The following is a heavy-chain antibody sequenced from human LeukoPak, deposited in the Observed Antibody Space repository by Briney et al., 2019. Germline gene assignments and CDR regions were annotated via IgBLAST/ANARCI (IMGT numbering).Heavy chain of an antibody. CDR2: ISGSGITT. Sequence: PGGSLRLSWAASGFTFTNYVMAWVRQPPGKGLQWVSVISGSGITTYYARSVKGRFTISRDNSKNTLYLQMNSLGGDDTARYYCAKTGLYSSSSRGYFDSWGQGTLVTVSS. J-gene: IGHJ4*02. V-gene: IGHV3-23*01. D-gene: IGHD6-6*01. CDR3: AKTGLYSSSSRGYFDS. CDR1: GFTFTNYV.